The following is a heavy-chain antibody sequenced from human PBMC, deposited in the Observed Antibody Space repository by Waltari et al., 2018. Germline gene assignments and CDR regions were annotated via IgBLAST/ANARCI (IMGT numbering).Heavy chain of an antibody. CDR1: GTSISSGGSF. J-gene: IGHJ4*02. Sequence: QVQLQESGPGLVKPSQTLSLTGTVSGTSISSGGSFWNWIRPQPGKGLGWIGYISFSGNTYYNASTKSRLTISVDASKNQFYLELTSVTAADTAVYYCVRDRRTPGPYYFDYWGQGTLVTVSS. V-gene: IGHV4-31*03. CDR3: VRDRRTPGPYYFDY. CDR2: ISFSGNT. D-gene: IGHD2-15*01.